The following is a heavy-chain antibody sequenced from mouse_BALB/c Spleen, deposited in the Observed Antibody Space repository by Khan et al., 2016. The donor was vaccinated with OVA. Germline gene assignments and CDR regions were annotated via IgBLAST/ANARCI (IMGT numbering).Heavy chain of an antibody. V-gene: IGHV1-63*02. CDR2: IYPGGGFT. J-gene: IGHJ1*01. Sequence: QVQLQQSGAELVRPGTSVKISCKASGYTFTNFWLGWVKQRSGHGLEWIGDIYPGGGFTNYNEKFKGKATLTTGTSSSTVYMQLSGLTSEGSAVYFCARWDTWYFDVWGAGTTVTVSS. CDR3: ARWDTWYFDV. D-gene: IGHD4-1*01. CDR1: GYTFTNFW.